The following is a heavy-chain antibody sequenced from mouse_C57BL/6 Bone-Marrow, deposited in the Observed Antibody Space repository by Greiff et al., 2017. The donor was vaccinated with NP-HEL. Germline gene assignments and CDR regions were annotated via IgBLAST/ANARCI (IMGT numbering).Heavy chain of an antibody. Sequence: VQLQQPGTELVKPGASVKLSCKASGYTFTSYWMHWLKQRPGQGLEWIGNINPNNGCTNDNEKFKTKATLTVDKSSSTAYMQLSSLTSEDSAVYYCARDSGYAFDYWGQGTTLTVSS. CDR2: INPNNGCT. V-gene: IGHV1-53*01. CDR1: GYTFTSYW. J-gene: IGHJ2*01. D-gene: IGHD3-2*02. CDR3: ARDSGYAFDY.